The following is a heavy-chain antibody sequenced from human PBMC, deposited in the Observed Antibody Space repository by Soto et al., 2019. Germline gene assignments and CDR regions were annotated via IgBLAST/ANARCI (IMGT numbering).Heavy chain of an antibody. V-gene: IGHV1-2*02. J-gene: IGHJ5*02. D-gene: IGHD6-25*01. CDR1: GYTFTDYH. CDR2: INANNGGA. CDR3: AREGGSETLQPSYNWFDT. Sequence: ASVKVSCKASGYTFTDYHIHWLRQAPGQGLEFMGWINANNGGAGSAQQFQGRVTVTRDTSITTVYMELSNLRSDDTAVYYCAREGGSETLQPSYNWFDTWGQGTLVTVSS.